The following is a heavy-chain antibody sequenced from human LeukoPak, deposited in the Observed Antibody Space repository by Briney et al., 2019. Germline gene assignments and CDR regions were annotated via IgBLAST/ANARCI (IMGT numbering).Heavy chain of an antibody. Sequence: GGSLRLSCGASGFTFGTYWTHWVRQAPGKGLVWVSGINSDGGTTTYADSVKGRFTISRDNAKNTLYLQMNNLRAEDTAIYYCATDSYVSGSYYRLFYWGQGTLVTVSS. CDR3: ATDSYVSGSYYRLFY. D-gene: IGHD3-10*01. CDR1: GFTFGTYW. CDR2: INSDGGTT. V-gene: IGHV3-74*01. J-gene: IGHJ4*02.